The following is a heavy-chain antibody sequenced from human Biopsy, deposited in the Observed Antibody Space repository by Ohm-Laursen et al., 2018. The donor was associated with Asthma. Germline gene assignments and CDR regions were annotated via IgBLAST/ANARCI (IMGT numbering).Heavy chain of an antibody. CDR1: GFTFSNYG. CDR2: VTYDGISQ. Sequence: SLRLSCSASGFTFSNYGMHWVRQVAGKGLDWVAVVTYDGISQYYAESVKGRFTISRDNSRNTLNLQMNSVRPDDTAVYFCARERAGVLGSYNGMDVWGPGTTVSVSS. V-gene: IGHV3-30*03. D-gene: IGHD2-8*01. J-gene: IGHJ6*02. CDR3: ARERAGVLGSYNGMDV.